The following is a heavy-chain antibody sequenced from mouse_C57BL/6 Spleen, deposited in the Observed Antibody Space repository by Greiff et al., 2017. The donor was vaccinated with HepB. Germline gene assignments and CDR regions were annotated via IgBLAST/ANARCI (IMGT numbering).Heavy chain of an antibody. D-gene: IGHD2-2*01. V-gene: IGHV7-3*01. J-gene: IGHJ2*01. CDR2: IRNKANGYTT. CDR3: ASDGYGGYFDY. Sequence: EVHLVESGGGLVQPGGSLSLSCAASGFTFTDYYMSWVRQPPGKALEWLGFIRNKANGYTTEYSASVKGRFTISRDNSQSILYLQMNALRAEDSATYYWASDGYGGYFDYWGQGTTLTVSS. CDR1: GFTFTDYY.